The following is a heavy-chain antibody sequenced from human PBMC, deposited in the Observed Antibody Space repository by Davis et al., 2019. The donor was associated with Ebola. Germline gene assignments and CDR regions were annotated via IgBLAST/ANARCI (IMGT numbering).Heavy chain of an antibody. J-gene: IGHJ4*02. CDR2: ISGRGGST. Sequence: GESLKISCAASGFTFSSYAMSWVRQAPGKGLEWVSGISGRGGSTYYADSVKGRFTISRDNSKNTLYLQMNSLRAEDTAVYYCARSSGFRLTFDYWGQGTLVTVSS. V-gene: IGHV3-23*01. CDR3: ARSSGFRLTFDY. CDR1: GFTFSSYA. D-gene: IGHD4/OR15-4a*01.